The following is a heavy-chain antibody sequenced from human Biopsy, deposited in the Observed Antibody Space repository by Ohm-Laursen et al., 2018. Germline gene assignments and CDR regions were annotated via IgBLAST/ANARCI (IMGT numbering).Heavy chain of an antibody. Sequence: TLSLTCTVSGDSVSSGSFYWTWFRQPPGQGLEYIGNIYDRGSTANYNPSLESRVTMSVDKPKNQFSLKLSSVTAADTAIYYCARGMRSSGWPYFDSWGQGTLVTVSS. V-gene: IGHV4-61*01. CDR1: GDSVSSGSFY. J-gene: IGHJ4*02. CDR3: ARGMRSSGWPYFDS. CDR2: IYDRGST. D-gene: IGHD6-19*01.